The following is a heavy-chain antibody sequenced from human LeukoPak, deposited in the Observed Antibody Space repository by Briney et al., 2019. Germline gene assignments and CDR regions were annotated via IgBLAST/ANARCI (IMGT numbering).Heavy chain of an antibody. D-gene: IGHD2-2*01. J-gene: IGHJ6*02. CDR3: ARDNAGYCTSTRCYGMDV. V-gene: IGHV1-8*01. Sequence: ASVKVSCKASGYTFTSYDINWVRQATGQGLEWMGWMNPNSGNTGYAQKFQGRVTMTRNTSISTAYMELSSLRSEDTAVYYCARDNAGYCTSTRCYGMDVWGQGTAVTVSS. CDR1: GYTFTSYD. CDR2: MNPNSGNT.